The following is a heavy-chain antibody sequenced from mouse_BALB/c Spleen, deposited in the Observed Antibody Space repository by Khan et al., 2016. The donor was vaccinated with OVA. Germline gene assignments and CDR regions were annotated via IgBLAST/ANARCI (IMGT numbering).Heavy chain of an antibody. CDR3: AKDPPYYAMDY. J-gene: IGHJ4*01. V-gene: IGHV2-6-5*01. Sequence: QVQLKQSGPGLVAPSQSLSITCTVSGFSLTDYAVSWIRQPPGKGLEWLGVIWGGGSKYYNSALKSRLSISKDNSKSHVFLKINSLHTDDTAMYYCAKDPPYYAMDYWGQGTSVTGSS. CDR2: IWGGGSK. CDR1: GFSLTDYA.